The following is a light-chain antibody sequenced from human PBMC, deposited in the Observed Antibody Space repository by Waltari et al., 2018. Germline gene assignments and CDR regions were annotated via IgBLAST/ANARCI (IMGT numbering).Light chain of an antibody. Sequence: GERATLSCRASQSISSSYLAWYQQKLGQAPRLFIYGASTRATGIPDRFSGSGSGTDFTLTISRLEPEDFAVYYCQYYSTSPPYTFGQGTKLEIK. J-gene: IGKJ2*01. CDR3: QYYSTSPPYT. CDR1: QSISSSY. CDR2: GAS. V-gene: IGKV3-20*01.